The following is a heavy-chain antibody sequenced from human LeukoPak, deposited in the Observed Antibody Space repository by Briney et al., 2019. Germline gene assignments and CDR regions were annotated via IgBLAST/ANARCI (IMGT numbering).Heavy chain of an antibody. CDR1: GFIFSTYT. CDR3: VGDQVDDTGYLR. D-gene: IGHD5-12*01. V-gene: IGHV3-64D*06. CDR2: INGDGRTT. J-gene: IGHJ4*02. Sequence: RSGGSLRLSCSASGFIFSTYTMYWVRQAPGKGLEYVSVINGDGRTTYYIDSVKGRFTISRDNSKNTLYLQMSSLRADDTAVYYCVGDQVDDTGYLRWGQGTRVTVSA.